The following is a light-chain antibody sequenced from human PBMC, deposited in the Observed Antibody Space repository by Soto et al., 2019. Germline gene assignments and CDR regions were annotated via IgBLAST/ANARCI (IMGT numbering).Light chain of an antibody. V-gene: IGKV3-15*01. CDR3: QQYNGWPIT. J-gene: IGKJ5*01. CDR1: ESVSSN. CDR2: GAS. Sequence: VMTESPATLSVSRGERATLSCRASESVSSNLAWYQQKPGQAPRLLIYGASTRATGFPARFSGSGSGTEFTLTISSLQSEDFAVYYCQQYNGWPITFGQGTRLEI.